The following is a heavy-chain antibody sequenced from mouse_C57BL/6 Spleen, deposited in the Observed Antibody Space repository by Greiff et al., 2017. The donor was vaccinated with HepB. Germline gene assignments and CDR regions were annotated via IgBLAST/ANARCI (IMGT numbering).Heavy chain of an antibody. D-gene: IGHD2-4*01. CDR2: IDPSDSET. J-gene: IGHJ3*01. CDR3: ARSYDDYPGFAY. CDR1: GYTFTSYW. Sequence: QVQLQQPGAELVRPGSSVKLSCKASGYTFTSYWMHWVKQRPIQGLEWIGNIDPSDSETHYNQKFKDKATLTVDKSSSTAYMQLSSLTSEDSAVYYCARSYDDYPGFAYWGQGTLVTVSA. V-gene: IGHV1-52*01.